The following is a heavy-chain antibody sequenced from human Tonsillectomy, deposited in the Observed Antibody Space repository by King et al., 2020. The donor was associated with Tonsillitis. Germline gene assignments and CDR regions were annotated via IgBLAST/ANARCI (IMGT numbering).Heavy chain of an antibody. Sequence: QVQLVESGEGVVQPGRSLRLSCAASGFTFTNYGMHWVRQAPGKGLEWVAIIWYDGSNKYYGDSVKGRFTLSRDNSKNTVYLQMSSLRAEDTAIYYCARTSDTAAPADYWGQGTLVTVSS. CDR2: IWYDGSNK. CDR3: ARTSDTAAPADY. CDR1: GFTFTNYG. D-gene: IGHD5-18*01. J-gene: IGHJ4*02. V-gene: IGHV3-33*01.